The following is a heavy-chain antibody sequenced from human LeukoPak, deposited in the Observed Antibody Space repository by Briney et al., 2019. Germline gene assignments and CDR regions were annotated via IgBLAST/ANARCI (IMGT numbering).Heavy chain of an antibody. J-gene: IGHJ4*02. CDR1: GGSFSGYY. Sequence: NPSETLSLTCAVYGGSFSGYYWSWIRQPPGKGLEWIGEINHSGSTNYNPSLKSRVTISVDTSKNQFSLKLSSVTAADTAVYYCARGRRVVPAAISTAHPRAPRFDYWGQGTLVTVSS. V-gene: IGHV4-34*01. CDR2: INHSGST. D-gene: IGHD2-2*02. CDR3: ARGRRVVPAAISTAHPRAPRFDY.